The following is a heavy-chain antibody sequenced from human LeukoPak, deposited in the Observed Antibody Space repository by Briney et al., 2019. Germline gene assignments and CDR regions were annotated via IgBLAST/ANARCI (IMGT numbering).Heavy chain of an antibody. CDR2: IIPILGIA. CDR1: GGTFSSYA. Sequence: SVKVSCKASGGTFSSYAISWVRQAPGQGLEWMGRIIPILGIANYAQKFQGRVTITADKSTSIAYMELSSLRSEDTAVYYCASKAVDIVATILDYYYGMDVWGQGTTVTVSS. CDR3: ASKAVDIVATILDYYYGMDV. V-gene: IGHV1-69*04. J-gene: IGHJ6*02. D-gene: IGHD5-12*01.